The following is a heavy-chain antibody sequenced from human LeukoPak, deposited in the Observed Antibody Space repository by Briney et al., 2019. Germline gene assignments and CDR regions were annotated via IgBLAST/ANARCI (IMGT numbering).Heavy chain of an antibody. CDR3: ARDRLQLQS. CDR1: GGSINNYY. Sequence: SETLSLTCTVSGGSINNYYWNWIRQPPGRGLEWIGYIYYTGNTNYNPSLKSRVTISVDTSKNQFSLKLSSVTAADTAVYYCARDRLQLQSWGQGTLVTVSS. D-gene: IGHD5-24*01. J-gene: IGHJ5*02. V-gene: IGHV4-59*01. CDR2: IYYTGNT.